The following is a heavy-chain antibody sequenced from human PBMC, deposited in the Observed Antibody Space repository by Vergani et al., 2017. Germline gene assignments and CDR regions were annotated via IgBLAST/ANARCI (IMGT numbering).Heavy chain of an antibody. CDR2: ILGSGTA. CDR3: AGAAYDYWTTHYCMDV. CDR1: GAFMSSVGYY. J-gene: IGHJ6*03. D-gene: IGHD5-12*01. Sequence: QVQLQESGPGLVKPSQTLSLTCTVSGAFMSSVGYYWTWIRQSAGKRLEWIGHILGSGTANYNPFFQGRVSMSVATSKNQFCLTLSSVNATDTAVYYCAGAAYDYWTTHYCMDVWGSGTSVTVYS. V-gene: IGHV4-61*02.